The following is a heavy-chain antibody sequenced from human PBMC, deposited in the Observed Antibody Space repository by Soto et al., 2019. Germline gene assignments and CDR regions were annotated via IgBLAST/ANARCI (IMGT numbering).Heavy chain of an antibody. V-gene: IGHV1-18*01. CDR1: RYTFTSYG. Sequence: ASVKVSCKASRYTFTSYGISWVRQARGQGLEWIGWIIADNGNTNYAQQLQGRLAMTTDTSTSTVYMELSSLRSEDTAVYYCAADWSNRPFDFWGQGTLVSVSS. J-gene: IGHJ4*02. CDR2: IIADNGNT. D-gene: IGHD3-3*01. CDR3: AADWSNRPFDF.